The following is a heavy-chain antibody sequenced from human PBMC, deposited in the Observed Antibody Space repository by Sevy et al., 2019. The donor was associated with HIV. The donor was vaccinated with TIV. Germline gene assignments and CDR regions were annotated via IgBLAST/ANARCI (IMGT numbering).Heavy chain of an antibody. CDR1: GLTFNDYA. J-gene: IGHJ5*01. V-gene: IGHV3-23*01. CDR3: AKDGSSIWSRHNWFDS. Sequence: GGSLRLSCAASGLTFNDYALSWVRQAPGMGLEWVSSVRPTGETYYSDSVKGRFTVSRENSKTLVFLQMSGLRAEDTAVYYCAKDGSSIWSRHNWFDSWGHGTLVTVSS. CDR2: VRPTGET. D-gene: IGHD3-3*01.